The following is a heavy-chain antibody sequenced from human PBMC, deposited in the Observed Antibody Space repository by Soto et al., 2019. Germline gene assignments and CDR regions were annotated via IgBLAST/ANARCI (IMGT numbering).Heavy chain of an antibody. CDR2: IYYSGST. D-gene: IGHD2-2*01. Sequence: QVQLQESGPGLVKPSETLSLTCTVSGGSISSYYWSWIRQPPGKGLEWIGYIYYSGSTNYNPSLKSRVTISVDTSKNQFSLKLSSVTAADTAVYYCARGGDIVVVPAAHYYYYYYMDVWGKGTTVTVSS. V-gene: IGHV4-59*01. CDR3: ARGGDIVVVPAAHYYYYYYMDV. CDR1: GGSISSYY. J-gene: IGHJ6*03.